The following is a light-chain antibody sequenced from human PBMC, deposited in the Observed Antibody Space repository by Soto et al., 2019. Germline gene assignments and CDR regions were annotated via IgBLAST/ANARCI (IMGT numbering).Light chain of an antibody. CDR2: KAS. CDR1: QSISSW. Sequence: IQMTQSPSTRSASVGERVTITCRASQSISSWLAWYQQKPGKAPKLLIYKASSLESGVPSRFSGSGSGTEFTLTISSLQPDDFATYYCQHYNSYSEAFGQGTKVDI. V-gene: IGKV1-5*03. CDR3: QHYNSYSEA. J-gene: IGKJ1*01.